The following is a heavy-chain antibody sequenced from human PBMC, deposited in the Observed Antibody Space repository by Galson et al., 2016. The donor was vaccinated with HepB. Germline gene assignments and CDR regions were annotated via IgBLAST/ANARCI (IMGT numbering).Heavy chain of an antibody. V-gene: IGHV4-39*07. CDR3: ASTWGY. CDR1: GRSVSRGSYY. Sequence: SETLSLTCTVSGRSVSRGSYYWGWIRQPPGKGLEWIGSANYSRNTYYNPTLKSRVTISIDASKSQVSLKLTSVTVADTAVYYCASTWGYWGQGTLVTVSS. J-gene: IGHJ4*02. D-gene: IGHD7-27*01. CDR2: ANYSRNT.